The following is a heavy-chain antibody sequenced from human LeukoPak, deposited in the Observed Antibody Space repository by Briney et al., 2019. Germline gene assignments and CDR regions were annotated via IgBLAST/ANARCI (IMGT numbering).Heavy chain of an antibody. D-gene: IGHD5-24*01. CDR3: ARIGPGRDGSNSFDQ. J-gene: IGHJ4*02. Sequence: PGDSLRLSCAASGLTFSSYDMTWVRQAPGKGLEYVSSMNYNGIYIFSADSVKGRFTISRDNAKNSLYLEMNSLRVEDTAFYYCARIGPGRDGSNSFDQWGQGTLVIVSS. V-gene: IGHV3-21*01. CDR2: MNYNGIYI. CDR1: GLTFSSYD.